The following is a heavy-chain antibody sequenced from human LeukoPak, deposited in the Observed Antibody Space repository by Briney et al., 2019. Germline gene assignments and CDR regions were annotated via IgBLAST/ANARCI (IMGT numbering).Heavy chain of an antibody. CDR2: IYSGAST. J-gene: IGHJ4*02. D-gene: IGHD4-17*01. V-gene: IGHV3-53*01. Sequence: GGSVRLSCAASGFSVRSQYMSWVRQAPGKGLEWVSVIYSGASTYYADSVRGRFTISRDNSKNTLYLQMNSLRAEDTAVYYCAGRPHGDHPYFDYWGQGTLVTVSP. CDR1: GFSVRSQY. CDR3: AGRPHGDHPYFDY.